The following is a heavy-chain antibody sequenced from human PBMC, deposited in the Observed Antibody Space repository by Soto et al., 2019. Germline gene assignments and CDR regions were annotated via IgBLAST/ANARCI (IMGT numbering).Heavy chain of an antibody. J-gene: IGHJ4*02. Sequence: PGGSLRLSCAASGFTFSSYGMHWVRQAPGKGLEYVSAISSGGGSTYYAASVKGRFTISRDNSKNTLYLQMSSLSPEDTAVYYCVKRYCGGGNCEKYADYWGQGTLVTVSS. D-gene: IGHD2-15*01. CDR2: ISSGGGST. CDR3: VKRYCGGGNCEKYADY. V-gene: IGHV3-64D*06. CDR1: GFTFSSYG.